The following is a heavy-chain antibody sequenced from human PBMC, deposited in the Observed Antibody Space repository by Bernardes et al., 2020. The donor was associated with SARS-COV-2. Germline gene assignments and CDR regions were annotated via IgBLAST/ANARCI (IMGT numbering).Heavy chain of an antibody. CDR1: GSTFSSYW. CDR2: INRDGSST. J-gene: IGHJ4*02. D-gene: IGHD3-3*01. Sequence: GSLRLSCAASGSTFSSYWMHWVRQAPGKGLVWVSRINRDGSSTSYADSVKGRFTISRDNANNTLYLQMNSLRAEDTAVYYCARELRYYDFWSVQTTFEYWGQGILVNVSS. CDR3: ARELRYYDFWSVQTTFEY. V-gene: IGHV3-74*01.